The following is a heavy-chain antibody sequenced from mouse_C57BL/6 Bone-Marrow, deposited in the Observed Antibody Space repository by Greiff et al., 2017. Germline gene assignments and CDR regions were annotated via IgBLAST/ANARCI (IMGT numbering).Heavy chain of an antibody. CDR3: GRSDPAWFAY. V-gene: IGHV5-17*01. CDR2: ICSGSSTI. Sequence: VQLKQSGGGLVKPGGSLKLSCAASGFTFSDYGMHWVRQAPEKGLEWVGYICSGSSTIYYTDTVKGRITISRDNAKNTLFLQMTSLTSEDTAMYFCGRSDPAWFAYWGQGTLVTVSA. CDR1: GFTFSDYG. J-gene: IGHJ3*01.